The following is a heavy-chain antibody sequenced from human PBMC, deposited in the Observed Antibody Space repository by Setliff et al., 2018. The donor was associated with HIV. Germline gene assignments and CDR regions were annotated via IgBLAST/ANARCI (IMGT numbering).Heavy chain of an antibody. D-gene: IGHD6-19*01. Sequence: SVKVSCKASGGTFSSYSINWVRQAPGQGLEWMGGIIPIYGTPIYAQKFQGRVTMTADTSTDTAYMELSSLRSEDTAVYYCATVSHTNVAAHDAFDIWGQGTMVTVSS. J-gene: IGHJ3*02. V-gene: IGHV1-69*06. CDR1: GGTFSSYS. CDR2: IIPIYGTP. CDR3: ATVSHTNVAAHDAFDI.